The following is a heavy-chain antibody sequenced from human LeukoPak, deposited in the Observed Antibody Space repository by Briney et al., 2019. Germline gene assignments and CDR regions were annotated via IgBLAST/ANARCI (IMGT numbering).Heavy chain of an antibody. V-gene: IGHV4-30-2*01. J-gene: IGHJ3*02. D-gene: IGHD2-15*01. Sequence: PSETLSLTCTVSGAAISSDAYYWNWIRQPPGKGLEWIGYIYHSGTTYYNPSLKSRVTISVDTSKNHFSLKLTSVTAADTAVYYCASGDYCSINGCPELDAFDIWGQGTIVTVSS. CDR1: GAAISSDAYY. CDR2: IYHSGTT. CDR3: ASGDYCSINGCPELDAFDI.